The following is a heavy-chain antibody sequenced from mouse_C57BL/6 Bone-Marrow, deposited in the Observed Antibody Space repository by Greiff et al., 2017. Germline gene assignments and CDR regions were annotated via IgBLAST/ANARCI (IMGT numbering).Heavy chain of an antibody. D-gene: IGHD2-3*01. J-gene: IGHJ4*01. CDR1: GYTFTDYW. V-gene: IGHV1-69*01. CDR2: IDTSDSYT. Sequence: QVQLQQPGAELVMPGASVKMSCKASGYTFTDYWMHWVKQRPGQGLEWIGAIDTSDSYTSYNQKFKGKATLTVDESSSTAYMQISSLTSEDSAVYYCARLIYDGYSYYAMDYWGQGTSVTVSS. CDR3: ARLIYDGYSYYAMDY.